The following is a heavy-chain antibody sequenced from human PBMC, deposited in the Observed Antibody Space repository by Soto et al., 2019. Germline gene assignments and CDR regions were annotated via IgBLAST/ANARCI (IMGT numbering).Heavy chain of an antibody. D-gene: IGHD6-13*01. V-gene: IGHV6-1*01. CDR2: TYYRSKWYN. Sequence: SQTLSLTCAISGDSVSSNSAPWNSITQSPSRGLEWLGRTYYRSKWYNDYAVSVKSRITINPDTSKDQFSLQLNSVTPEDTAVYYCAREAHSSSWNNFVYWGQGTLVTVSS. CDR1: GDSVSSNSAP. J-gene: IGHJ4*02. CDR3: AREAHSSSWNNFVY.